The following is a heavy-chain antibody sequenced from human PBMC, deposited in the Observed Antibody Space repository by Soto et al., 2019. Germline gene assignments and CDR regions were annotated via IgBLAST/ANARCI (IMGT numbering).Heavy chain of an antibody. V-gene: IGHV3-23*01. Sequence: GESLKISCAASGFTFSSYAMSWVRQAPGKGLEWVSAISGSGGSTYYADSVKGRFTISRDNSKNTLYLQMNSLRAEDTAVYYCANRLHYYDSSGRVYWGQGTLVTVSS. D-gene: IGHD3-22*01. CDR3: ANRLHYYDSSGRVY. CDR2: ISGSGGST. CDR1: GFTFSSYA. J-gene: IGHJ4*02.